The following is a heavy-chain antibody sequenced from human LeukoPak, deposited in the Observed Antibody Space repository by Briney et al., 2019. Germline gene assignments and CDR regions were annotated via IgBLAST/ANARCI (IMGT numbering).Heavy chain of an antibody. V-gene: IGHV4-59*01. CDR3: ARVGGWNDGDWFDP. J-gene: IGHJ5*02. CDR2: IYYSGST. D-gene: IGHD1-1*01. Sequence: SETLSLTCNVSGGSISSYRWSWIRQPPGKGLEWIGYIYYSGSTNYNPSLKSRVTISVGTSKNQFSLKLSSVTAADTAVYYCARVGGWNDGDWFDPWGQGTLVTVSS. CDR1: GGSISSYR.